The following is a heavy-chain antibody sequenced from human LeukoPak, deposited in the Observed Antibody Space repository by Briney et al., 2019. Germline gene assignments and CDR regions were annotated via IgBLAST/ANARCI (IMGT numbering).Heavy chain of an antibody. J-gene: IGHJ3*02. V-gene: IGHV1-2*02. D-gene: IGHD6-13*01. CDR3: ARGTSSWVHDAFDI. Sequence: ASVKVSCKASGYTFTGYYMHWVRQAPGQGLEWMGWINPNSGGTNYAQKFQGRVTITADESTSTAYMELSSLRSEDTAVYYCARGTSSWVHDAFDIWGQGTMVTVSS. CDR1: GYTFTGYY. CDR2: INPNSGGT.